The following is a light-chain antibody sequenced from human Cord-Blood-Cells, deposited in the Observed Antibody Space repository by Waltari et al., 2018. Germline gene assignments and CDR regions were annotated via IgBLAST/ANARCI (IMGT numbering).Light chain of an antibody. Sequence: QSALTQPASVSGSPGQSITISCTGTSSDVGGYNYVSWFHQHPGQAPKLMSYDVSKRPSGLFDRFSGSKSGNTASLTISGLQAEDEADYYCSSYTSSSTWVSGGGTKLTVL. CDR2: DVS. V-gene: IGLV2-14*03. CDR3: SSYTSSSTWV. CDR1: SSDVGGYNY. J-gene: IGLJ3*02.